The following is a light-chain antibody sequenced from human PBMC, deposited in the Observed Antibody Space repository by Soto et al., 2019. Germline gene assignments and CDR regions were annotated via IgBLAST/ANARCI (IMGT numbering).Light chain of an antibody. CDR2: GTS. CDR1: QSVSGSY. CDR3: QQYDSSPRQT. V-gene: IGKV3-20*01. J-gene: IGKJ1*01. Sequence: EIVLTQSPGTLSLSPGERATLSCRASQSVSGSYLAWYQQKPGQAPRLLIYGTSSRATGIPDRFSGSGSGTDFTLTISRLEPEDFAVYYCQQYDSSPRQTFGQGTKVEIK.